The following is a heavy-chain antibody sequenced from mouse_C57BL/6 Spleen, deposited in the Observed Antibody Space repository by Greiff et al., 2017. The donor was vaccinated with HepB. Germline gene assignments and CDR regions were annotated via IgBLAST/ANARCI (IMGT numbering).Heavy chain of an antibody. V-gene: IGHV14-2*01. J-gene: IGHJ2*01. Sequence: EVQLQQSGAELVKPGASVKLSCTASGFNIKDYYMHWVKQRTEQGLEWIGRIDPEDGETKYAPKFQGKATITADTSSNTADLQLSSLTSEDTAVYYCARGPFTTAHFDYWGQGTTLTVSS. CDR2: IDPEDGET. CDR3: ARGPFTTAHFDY. D-gene: IGHD1-2*01. CDR1: GFNIKDYY.